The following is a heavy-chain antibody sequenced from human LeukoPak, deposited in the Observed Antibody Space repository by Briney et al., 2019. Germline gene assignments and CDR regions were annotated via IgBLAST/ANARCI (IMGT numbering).Heavy chain of an antibody. J-gene: IGHJ3*02. Sequence: HPGGSPRLSCAASGFAFNTYAMHWVRQAPGQGLEWVALIWHDGSHKFYSNSVRGQFTISRDTAKNTLYLQMNSLRAEDTAVYYCARGKGYYSNDAFDIWGQGTMVTVSS. V-gene: IGHV3-33*01. CDR3: ARGKGYYSNDAFDI. CDR1: GFAFNTYA. CDR2: IWHDGSHK. D-gene: IGHD3-22*01.